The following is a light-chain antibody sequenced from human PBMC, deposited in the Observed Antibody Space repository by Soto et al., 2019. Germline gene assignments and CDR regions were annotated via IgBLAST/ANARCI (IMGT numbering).Light chain of an antibody. CDR2: DAS. J-gene: IGKJ5*01. CDR3: QQRSTWPIT. CDR1: QSISSW. V-gene: IGKV1-5*01. Sequence: DIQMTQSPSTLSASVGDRVTITCRASQSISSWLAWYQQKPGKAPKLLIYDASSLESGVPSRFSGSGSGTEFTLTISSLETEDVAVYYCQQRSTWPITFGQGTRLEIK.